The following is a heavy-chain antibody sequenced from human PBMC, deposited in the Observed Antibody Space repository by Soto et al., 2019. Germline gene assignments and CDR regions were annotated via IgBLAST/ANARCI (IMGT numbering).Heavy chain of an antibody. CDR2: ISAYNGNT. D-gene: IGHD2-15*01. CDR3: ARAGCSGGSCYSDYYYYMDV. CDR1: GYTFTSYG. V-gene: IGHV1-18*01. J-gene: IGHJ6*03. Sequence: ASVKVSCKTSGYTFTSYGISWVRQAPGQGLEWMGWISAYNGNTNYAQKLQGRVTMTTDTSTSTAYMELRSLRSDDTAVYYCARAGCSGGSCYSDYYYYMDVWGKGTTVTVSS.